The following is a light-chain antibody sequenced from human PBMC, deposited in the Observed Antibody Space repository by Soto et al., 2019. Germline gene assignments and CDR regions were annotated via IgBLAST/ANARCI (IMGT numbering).Light chain of an antibody. J-gene: IGLJ3*02. CDR3: CSYTTSSTLV. V-gene: IGLV2-14*01. CDR1: SSDVGGYNY. CDR2: EVS. Sequence: QSVLTQPASVSGSPGQSITISCTGTSSDVGGYNYVSWYQQHPAKAPKLMIYEVSNRPSGVSHRFSGSKSGNTASLTISGLQAEDEADYYCCSYTTSSTLVFGGGTKLTVL.